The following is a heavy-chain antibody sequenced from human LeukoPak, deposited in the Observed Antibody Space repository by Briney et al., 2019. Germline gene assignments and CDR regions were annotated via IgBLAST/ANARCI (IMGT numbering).Heavy chain of an antibody. J-gene: IGHJ2*01. Sequence: ASVKVSCKASGYTFTGYYMHWVRQAPGQGLEWMGWINPKSGVTNYAQKFQGRVTMTRDTSISTAYMELSRLRSDDTAVYYCARGGNVNWYFDLWGRGTLVTVSS. D-gene: IGHD4-23*01. CDR2: INPKSGVT. V-gene: IGHV1-2*02. CDR3: ARGGNVNWYFDL. CDR1: GYTFTGYY.